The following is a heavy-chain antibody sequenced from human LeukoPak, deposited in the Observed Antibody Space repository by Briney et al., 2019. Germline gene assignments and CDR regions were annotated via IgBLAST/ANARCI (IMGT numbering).Heavy chain of an antibody. V-gene: IGHV3-15*07. D-gene: IGHD6-19*01. CDR3: TTGGNVLVAGTRAFDI. J-gene: IGHJ3*02. Sequence: GGSLRLSCAASGFTFNNDWINWVRQAPGKGLEWVGRIKSTADGGTTDYAAPVKGRFTVSRDDSKNTVYLQMNSLKTEDTAVYYCTTGGNVLVAGTRAFDIWGQGTMVTVSS. CDR2: IKSTADGGTT. CDR1: GFTFNNDW.